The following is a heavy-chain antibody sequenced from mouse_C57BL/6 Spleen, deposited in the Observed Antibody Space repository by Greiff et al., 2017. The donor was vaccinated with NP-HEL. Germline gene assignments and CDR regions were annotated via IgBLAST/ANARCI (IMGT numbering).Heavy chain of an antibody. CDR2: INPYNGDT. Sequence: EVQLVESGPELVKPGDSVKISCKASGYSFTGYFMNWVMQSHGKSLEWIGRINPYNGDTFYNQKFKGKATLTVDKSSSTAHMELRSLTSEDSAVYYCARGGESYYDYDEYDFDYWGQGTTLTVSS. V-gene: IGHV1-20*01. J-gene: IGHJ2*01. CDR3: ARGGESYYDYDEYDFDY. CDR1: GYSFTGYF. D-gene: IGHD2-4*01.